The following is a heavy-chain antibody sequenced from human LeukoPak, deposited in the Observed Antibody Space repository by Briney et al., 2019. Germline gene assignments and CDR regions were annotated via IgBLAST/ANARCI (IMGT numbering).Heavy chain of an antibody. CDR1: GFTFSSYW. D-gene: IGHD3-9*01. CDR3: ARYYDILTGYLYYFDY. V-gene: IGHV3-7*01. CDR2: IKEDGSEE. J-gene: IGHJ4*02. Sequence: GGSLRLSCAASGFTFSSYWMSWVRQAPGKGLEWVANIKEDGSEEDYVDSVKGRFTISRDNAKNSLYLQMNSLRAEDTAVYYCARYYDILTGYLYYFDYWGLGTLVTVSS.